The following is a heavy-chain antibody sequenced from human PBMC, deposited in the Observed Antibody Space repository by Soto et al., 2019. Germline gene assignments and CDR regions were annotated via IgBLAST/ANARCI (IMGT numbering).Heavy chain of an antibody. CDR3: ARDSVPYYDILTGYPPFDY. CDR1: GGTFSSYA. J-gene: IGHJ4*02. Sequence: QVQLVQSGAEVKKPGSSVKVSCKASGGTFSSYAISWVRQAPGQGLEWMGGIIPIFGTANYAQKFQGRVTITADESTSTAYMALSSLRSEDTAVYYCARDSVPYYDILTGYPPFDYWGQGTLVTVSS. CDR2: IIPIFGTA. D-gene: IGHD3-9*01. V-gene: IGHV1-69*01.